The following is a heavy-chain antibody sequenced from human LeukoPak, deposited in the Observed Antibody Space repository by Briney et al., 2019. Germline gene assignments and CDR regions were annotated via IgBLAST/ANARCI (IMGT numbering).Heavy chain of an antibody. D-gene: IGHD3-10*01. CDR2: ISSSTSTI. V-gene: IGHV3-48*01. CDR3: ARVRGSGSYVDY. Sequence: GGSLRLSCAASGFTFSTYNMNWVRQAPGKGLEWISYISSSTSTIYYADSVKGRFTISRDNAKNSLYLQMNSLRVKDTAVYYCARVRGSGSYVDYWGQGTLVTVSS. J-gene: IGHJ4*02. CDR1: GFTFSTYN.